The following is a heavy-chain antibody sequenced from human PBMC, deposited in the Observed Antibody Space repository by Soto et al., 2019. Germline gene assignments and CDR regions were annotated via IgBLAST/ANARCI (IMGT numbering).Heavy chain of an antibody. J-gene: IGHJ4*02. V-gene: IGHV3-74*01. CDR1: RFTFSSYS. CDR3: ARGHLYSWNDSPIDD. D-gene: IGHD1-1*01. CDR2: INICGSST. Sequence: GGSLRFSCAASRFTFSSYSMHWVRQAPGKWLVLVSRINICGSSTRYGDYVKGRFTISRDNAKNTLYLQMNSLRAEDTDVYYYARGHLYSWNDSPIDDWGQGTLVTVSS.